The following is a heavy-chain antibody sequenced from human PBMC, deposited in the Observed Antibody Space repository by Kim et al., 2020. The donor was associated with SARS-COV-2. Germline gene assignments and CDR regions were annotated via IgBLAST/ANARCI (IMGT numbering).Heavy chain of an antibody. J-gene: IGHJ4*02. V-gene: IGHV3-30*18. Sequence: GGSLRLSCAASGFTFSSYGMHWVRQAPGKGLEWVAVISYDGSNKYYADSVKGRFTISRDNSKNTLYLQMNSLRAEDTAVYYCAKDRFPEWEPTPADYWGQGTLVTVSS. CDR2: ISYDGSNK. D-gene: IGHD1-26*01. CDR1: GFTFSSYG. CDR3: AKDRFPEWEPTPADY.